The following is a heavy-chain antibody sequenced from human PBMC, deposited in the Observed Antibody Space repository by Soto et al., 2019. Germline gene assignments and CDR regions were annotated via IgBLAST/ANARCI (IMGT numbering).Heavy chain of an antibody. J-gene: IGHJ4*02. CDR1: GYTLTELS. CDR2: FDPEDGET. V-gene: IGHV1-24*01. Sequence: QVQLVQSGAEVKKPGASVKVSCKVSGYTLTELSMHWVRQAPGKGLEWMGGFDPEDGETIYAQKFQGRVTMPEDTSTDTAYMELSSLRSEDTAVYYCATLWFGEYQPEWGQGTLVTVSS. D-gene: IGHD3-10*01. CDR3: ATLWFGEYQPE.